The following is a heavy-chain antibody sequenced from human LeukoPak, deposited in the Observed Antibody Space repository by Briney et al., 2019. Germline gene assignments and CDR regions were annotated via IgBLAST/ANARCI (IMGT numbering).Heavy chain of an antibody. Sequence: SETLSLTCNVSGGSISSYYWSWIRQPAGKGLEWIGRIYTSGSTNYNPSLKSRVTMSVDTSKNQFSLNLSSVTAADTAVYYCARGGRSSSWLYYMDVWGKGTTVTISS. D-gene: IGHD6-13*01. CDR3: ARGGRSSSWLYYMDV. CDR1: GGSISSYY. J-gene: IGHJ6*03. V-gene: IGHV4-4*07. CDR2: IYTSGST.